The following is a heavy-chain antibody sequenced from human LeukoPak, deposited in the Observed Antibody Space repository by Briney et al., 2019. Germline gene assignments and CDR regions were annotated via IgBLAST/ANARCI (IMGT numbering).Heavy chain of an antibody. D-gene: IGHD1-26*01. J-gene: IGHJ4*02. Sequence: SETLSLTCTVSGGSISSYYWSWIRQPPGKGLEWIGYIHYSGTTNYNPSLKSRVTISVDTSNNQFSLKLSSVTAADTAVYYCATIGGGYWGQGTLVTVSS. CDR1: GGSISSYY. V-gene: IGHV4-59*01. CDR3: ATIGGGY. CDR2: IHYSGTT.